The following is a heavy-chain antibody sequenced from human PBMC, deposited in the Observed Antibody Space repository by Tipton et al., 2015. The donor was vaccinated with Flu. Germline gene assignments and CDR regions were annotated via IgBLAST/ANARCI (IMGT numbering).Heavy chain of an antibody. V-gene: IGHV3-30*12. Sequence: SLRLSCAASGFSFSSYGMHWVRQAPGKGLEWLAFISHDGSDTNYADSVRGRFTLSRDNSKNTLFLHLNTLRVEDTAVYFCARDGGFRAAVVSAVGMFDSWGQGTLVIVSS. J-gene: IGHJ4*02. CDR2: ISHDGSDT. CDR3: ARDGGFRAAVVSAVGMFDS. CDR1: GFSFSSYG. D-gene: IGHD2-21*01.